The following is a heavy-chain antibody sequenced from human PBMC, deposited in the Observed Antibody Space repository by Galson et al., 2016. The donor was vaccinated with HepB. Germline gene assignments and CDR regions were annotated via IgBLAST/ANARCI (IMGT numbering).Heavy chain of an antibody. V-gene: IGHV5-51*01. Sequence: QSGAEVKEPGESLRISCETSGYKFASLWIAWVRQRAGEGLEWMGVIYPGDSGTKYSPPFQGQVIISADKSINTTYLQWSSLTTSDTAIYYCARRGHNNGLDLWGPGTPVSVS. J-gene: IGHJ4*02. CDR2: IYPGDSGT. D-gene: IGHD5-24*01. CDR1: GYKFASLW. CDR3: ARRGHNNGLDL.